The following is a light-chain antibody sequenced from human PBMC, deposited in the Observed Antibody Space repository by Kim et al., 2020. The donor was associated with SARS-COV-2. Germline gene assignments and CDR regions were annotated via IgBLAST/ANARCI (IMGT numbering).Light chain of an antibody. V-gene: IGKV1-39*01. CDR3: QQSYSTPWT. Sequence: ASVGDRVTITCRASQSISSYLNWYQQKPGKAPKLLIYAASSLQSGVPSRFSGSGSGIDFTLTISSLQPEDFATYYCQQSYSTPWTFGQGTKVDIK. CDR1: QSISSY. J-gene: IGKJ1*01. CDR2: AAS.